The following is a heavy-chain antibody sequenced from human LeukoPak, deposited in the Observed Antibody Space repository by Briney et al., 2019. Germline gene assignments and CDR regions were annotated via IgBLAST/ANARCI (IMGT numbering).Heavy chain of an antibody. D-gene: IGHD4-23*01. V-gene: IGHV1-3*01. J-gene: IGHJ3*02. CDR1: GYTFTNYA. CDR2: INAGIGNT. CDR3: ARTLGVYYGGNFGAFDI. Sequence: ASVKVSCKASGYTFTNYAIHWVRQAPGQRLEWMGWINAGIGNTKYSQKFQDRVAITRDTSASTAYMELSSLRSEDTSVYYCARTLGVYYGGNFGAFDIWGQGTMVTVSS.